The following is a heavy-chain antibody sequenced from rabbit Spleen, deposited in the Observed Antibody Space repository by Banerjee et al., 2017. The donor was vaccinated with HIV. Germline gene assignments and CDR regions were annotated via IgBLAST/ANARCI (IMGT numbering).Heavy chain of an antibody. CDR3: ARDLAGAIGWNFYL. V-gene: IGHV1S45*01. CDR2: INTATGKD. Sequence: QEQLVESGGGLVKPEGSLKLSCTASGFSFSNKAVMCWVRQAPGKGLEWIACINTATGKDVYANWVNGRFTISRTSSTTVTLQMTSLAAADTATYFCARDLAGAIGWNFYLWGQGTLVTVS. J-gene: IGHJ4*01. D-gene: IGHD4-1*01. CDR1: GFSFSNKAV.